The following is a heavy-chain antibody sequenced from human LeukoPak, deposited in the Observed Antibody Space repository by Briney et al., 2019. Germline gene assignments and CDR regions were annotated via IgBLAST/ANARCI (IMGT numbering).Heavy chain of an antibody. D-gene: IGHD3-22*01. V-gene: IGHV1-18*01. Sequence: ASVKVSCKSSGYTFTSYGISCVRQAPGQGLEWKGWISAYNGNTNYAQKLQGRVTMTTDTSTSTAYMELRSLRSDDTAVYYCARESYYYDSSGYYYFDYWGQGTLVTVSS. CDR1: GYTFTSYG. CDR2: ISAYNGNT. CDR3: ARESYYYDSSGYYYFDY. J-gene: IGHJ4*02.